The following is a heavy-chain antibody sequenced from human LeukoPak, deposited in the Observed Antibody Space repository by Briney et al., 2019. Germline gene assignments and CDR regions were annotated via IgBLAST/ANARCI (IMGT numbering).Heavy chain of an antibody. J-gene: IGHJ4*02. CDR3: ARERAAYCTGDCHSFDY. V-gene: IGHV4-30-4*01. CDR1: GGSISSGXXX. Sequence: VSGGSISSGXXXXNWIRQSPGXXXXGXXYIYYSESTYYNPSLRSRVTISIDRSKDQFSLKMTSVTAADTATYFCARERAAYCTGDCHSFDYWGQGILVTVSS. D-gene: IGHD2-21*02. CDR2: IYYSEST.